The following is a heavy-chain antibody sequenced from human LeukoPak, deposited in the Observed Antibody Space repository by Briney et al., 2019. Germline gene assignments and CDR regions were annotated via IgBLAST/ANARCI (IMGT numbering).Heavy chain of an antibody. V-gene: IGHV3-23*01. CDR2: ISGSGGST. CDR1: GFTFSDYD. CDR3: AKDKSYCGGDCYSGPIFDY. D-gene: IGHD2-21*01. Sequence: PGGSLRLPCAASGFTFSDYDMHWVRQAPGKGLEWVSAISGSGGSTYYADSVKGRFTISRDNSKNTLYLQMNSLRAEDTAVYYCAKDKSYCGGDCYSGPIFDYWGQGTLVTVSS. J-gene: IGHJ4*02.